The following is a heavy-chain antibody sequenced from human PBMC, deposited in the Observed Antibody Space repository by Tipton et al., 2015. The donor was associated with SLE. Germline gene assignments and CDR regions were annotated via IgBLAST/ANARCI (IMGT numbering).Heavy chain of an antibody. CDR2: ISGSGGTT. J-gene: IGHJ4*02. CDR1: GFIFSSYV. V-gene: IGHV3-23*01. CDR3: AKERAETVFDH. D-gene: IGHD4-11*01. Sequence: SLRLSCAASGFIFSSYVMSWVRQAPGKGLEWVSAISGSGGTTYYADSVKGRFTISRDNSKNTLYLQMNSLRAEDTAVYYCAKERAETVFDHWGQGTPVTVSS.